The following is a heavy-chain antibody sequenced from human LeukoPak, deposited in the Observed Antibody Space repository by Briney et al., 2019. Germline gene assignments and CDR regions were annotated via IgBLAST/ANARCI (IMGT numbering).Heavy chain of an antibody. D-gene: IGHD2-2*01. CDR1: GGSISSGGSY. V-gene: IGHV4-31*03. CDR3: ARGIVVLPAALGWFDP. CDR2: IYYSGCT. Sequence: PSQTLSLTCTVSGGSISSGGSYWSSIRQHPGKGLEWLGYIYYSGCTYYNPSLKSRVPISVDTSKNQFSLKLSSVTAADTAVYYCARGIVVLPAALGWFDPWGQGTLVTVSS. J-gene: IGHJ5*02.